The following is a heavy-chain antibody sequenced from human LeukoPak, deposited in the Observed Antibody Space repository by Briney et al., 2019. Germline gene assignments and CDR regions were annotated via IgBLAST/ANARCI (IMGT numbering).Heavy chain of an antibody. CDR3: ARDTLKGDYGALFDY. CDR2: IYYSGST. CDR1: GGSISSGGYY. Sequence: SETLSLTCTVSGGSISSGGYYWSWIRQHPGTGLEWIGYIYYSGSTYYNPSLKSRVTISVDTSKNQFSLKLSSVTAADTAVYYCARDTLKGDYGALFDYWGQGTLVTVSS. V-gene: IGHV4-31*03. J-gene: IGHJ4*02. D-gene: IGHD4-17*01.